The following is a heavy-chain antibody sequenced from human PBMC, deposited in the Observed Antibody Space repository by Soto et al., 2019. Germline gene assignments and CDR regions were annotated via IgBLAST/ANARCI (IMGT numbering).Heavy chain of an antibody. V-gene: IGHV3-21*01. Sequence: PGGSLRLSCAASGFTFSHYSMNWVRQAPGKGLEWVSSISSTTNYIYYADSMKGRFTVSRDNAKNSVYLEMNSLSAEDTAVYYCARESEDLTSNFDYWGQGTLVTVS. CDR3: ARESEDLTSNFDY. CDR1: GFTFSHYS. J-gene: IGHJ4*02. CDR2: ISSTTNYI.